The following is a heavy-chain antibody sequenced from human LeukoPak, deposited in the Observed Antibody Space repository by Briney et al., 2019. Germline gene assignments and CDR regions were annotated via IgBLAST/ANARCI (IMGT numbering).Heavy chain of an antibody. CDR1: GGSISSSSYY. J-gene: IGHJ4*02. CDR3: AGSDGYIFDY. D-gene: IGHD5-24*01. Sequence: SETLSLTCTVSGGSISSSSYYWGWIRQPPGKGLEWIGSIYYSGSTYCNPSLKSRVTISVDTSKNQFSLKLSSVTAADTAVYYCAGSDGYIFDYWGQGTLVTVSS. V-gene: IGHV4-39*01. CDR2: IYYSGST.